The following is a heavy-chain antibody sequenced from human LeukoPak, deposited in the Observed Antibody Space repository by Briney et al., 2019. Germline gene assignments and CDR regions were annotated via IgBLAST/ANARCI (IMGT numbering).Heavy chain of an antibody. D-gene: IGHD2-2*01. CDR3: ARDCPYIVVVPAATKIHCPSFGY. Sequence: SVKVSCKASGGTFSSYAISWVREAPGEGLEWMGGIMPIFGTANYAQKFQGRVTITADESTSTAYMELSSLRSEDTAVYYCARDCPYIVVVPAATKIHCPSFGYWGERTPGTVSS. J-gene: IGHJ4*02. CDR2: IMPIFGTA. CDR1: GGTFSSYA. V-gene: IGHV1-69*01.